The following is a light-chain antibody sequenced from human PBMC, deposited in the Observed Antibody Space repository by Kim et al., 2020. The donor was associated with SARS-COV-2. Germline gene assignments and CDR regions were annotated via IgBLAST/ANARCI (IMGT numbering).Light chain of an antibody. Sequence: EIVMTQSPATLSVSPGDRITITCRAGQSISSNLAWYQQKPGQAPRLLIYDASTRATTVPARFSGSGSGTEFALTISSLQSEDFAVYSWHQYDNWPRTFGQGTKVDIK. CDR2: DAS. V-gene: IGKV3-15*01. J-gene: IGKJ1*01. CDR3: HQYDNWPRT. CDR1: QSISSN.